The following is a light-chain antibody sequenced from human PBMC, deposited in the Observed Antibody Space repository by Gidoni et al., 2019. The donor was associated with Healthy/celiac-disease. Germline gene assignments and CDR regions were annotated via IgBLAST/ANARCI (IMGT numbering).Light chain of an antibody. CDR3: QQSYTSPPT. CDR1: QGISVY. CDR2: AAS. Sequence: DIQMTQYPSSLSASVGDRVTITCRASQGISVYLNWYQQRPGKAPKLLIYAASSLQSGVPSRFSGSGSGTDFTLTISSLQPEDFATYYCQQSYTSPPTFGGGTKVEIK. J-gene: IGKJ4*01. V-gene: IGKV1-39*01.